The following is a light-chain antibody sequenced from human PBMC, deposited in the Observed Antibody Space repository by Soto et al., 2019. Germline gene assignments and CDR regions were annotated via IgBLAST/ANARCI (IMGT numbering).Light chain of an antibody. V-gene: IGLV2-14*01. CDR3: SSTRDSSTLFV. Sequence: QSVLTQPASVSGSPGQSITISCTGTSSDVGAYNYVSWYQHHPGKVPKLLIYEVTNRPSGVSDRFSGSKSGNTASLTISGLQAEDEADYYCSSTRDSSTLFVFGTGTKLTVL. CDR1: SSDVGAYNY. CDR2: EVT. J-gene: IGLJ1*01.